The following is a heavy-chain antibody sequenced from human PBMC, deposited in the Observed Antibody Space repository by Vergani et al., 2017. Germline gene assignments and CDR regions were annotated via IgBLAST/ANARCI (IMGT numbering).Heavy chain of an antibody. CDR2: IYYSGST. CDR3: ARIQYDYVWGSYRYLAADPAGGAFDI. CDR1: GYSISSSNW. J-gene: IGHJ3*02. Sequence: QVQLQESGPGLVKPSDTLSLTCTVSGYSISSSNWWGWIRQPPGKGLEWIGYIYYSGSTYYNPSLKSRVTMSVDTSKNQFSLKLSSVTAVDTAVYYCARIQYDYVWGSYRYLAADPAGGAFDIWGQGTMVTVSS. V-gene: IGHV4-28*07. D-gene: IGHD3-16*02.